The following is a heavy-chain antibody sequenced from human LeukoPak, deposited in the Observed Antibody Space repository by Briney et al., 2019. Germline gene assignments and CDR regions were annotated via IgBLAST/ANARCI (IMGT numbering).Heavy chain of an antibody. CDR2: INVNSGGT. CDR3: ARAMVRGVIITLRFDFDY. Sequence: ASVKVSCKASGYTFTDDYIHWVRQAPGQGLEWMGWINVNSGGTNYAQEFQGRVTMTRNTSISTAYMELSSLRSEDTAVYYCARAMVRGVIITLRFDFDYWGQGTLVTVSS. CDR1: GYTFTDDY. D-gene: IGHD3-10*01. J-gene: IGHJ4*02. V-gene: IGHV1-2*02.